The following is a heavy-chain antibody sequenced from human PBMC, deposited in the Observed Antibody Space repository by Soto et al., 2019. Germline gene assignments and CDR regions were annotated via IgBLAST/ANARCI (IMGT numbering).Heavy chain of an antibody. CDR3: AREELNCGGDCFAF. Sequence: PGGSLRLSCAASGFTFSSYEFNWVRQAPGKGLEWISYIGTSETNTYYAGSVKGRFTVSRDNAKNSVYLQMNSLRAEDTAIYYCAREELNCGGDCFAFWGQGALVTVS. J-gene: IGHJ4*02. D-gene: IGHD2-21*01. CDR1: GFTFSSYE. CDR2: IGTSETNT. V-gene: IGHV3-48*03.